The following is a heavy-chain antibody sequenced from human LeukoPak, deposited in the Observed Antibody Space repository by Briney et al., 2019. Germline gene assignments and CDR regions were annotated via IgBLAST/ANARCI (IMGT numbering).Heavy chain of an antibody. CDR2: IYSGDST. J-gene: IGHJ6*03. CDR1: GFSVSSNY. Sequence: PGGSLRLSCAASGFSVSSNYMSWVRQALGKGLEWVSVIYSGDSTYHADSVKGRFTISRDNSKNTLYLQMNSLRAEDTAVYYCARVPLRIAAAGYYYYMDVWGKGTTVTVSS. D-gene: IGHD6-13*01. CDR3: ARVPLRIAAAGYYYYMDV. V-gene: IGHV3-53*01.